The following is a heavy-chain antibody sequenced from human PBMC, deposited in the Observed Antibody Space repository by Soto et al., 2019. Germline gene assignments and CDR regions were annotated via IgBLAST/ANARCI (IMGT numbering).Heavy chain of an antibody. J-gene: IGHJ6*02. CDR2: VSHRGST. CDR1: GGSFSDYY. CDR3: ARHVPAPISYYYGVDV. D-gene: IGHD2-2*01. Sequence: QVQLQQWGAGLLKPSETLSLTCAVYGGSFSDYYWNWIRQSPGKGLEWIGEVSHRGSTNYNPSLESRVTISVDTSKNQFSLKLSSVTAADTAVYYCARHVPAPISYYYGVDVWGQGTTVTVSS. V-gene: IGHV4-34*01.